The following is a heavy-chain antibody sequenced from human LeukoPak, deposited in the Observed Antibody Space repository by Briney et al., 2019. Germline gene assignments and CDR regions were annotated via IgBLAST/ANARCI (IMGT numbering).Heavy chain of an antibody. CDR1: GITFSTYP. CDR3: ARGRGRNGDYDY. CDR2: ISNDGGSP. D-gene: IGHD1-1*01. V-gene: IGHV3-64*01. J-gene: IGHJ4*02. Sequence: GGSLRLSCVASGITFSTYPMHWVRQAPGKGMEYVSAISNDGGSPYYANSVKGRFTISRDNSKNTLYLQMGSLRTEDTAVYYCARGRGRNGDYDYWGQGTLVTVSS.